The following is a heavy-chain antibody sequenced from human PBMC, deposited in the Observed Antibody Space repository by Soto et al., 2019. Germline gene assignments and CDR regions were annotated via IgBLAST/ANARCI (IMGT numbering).Heavy chain of an antibody. D-gene: IGHD2-15*01. J-gene: IGHJ6*02. V-gene: IGHV1-69*12. CDR2: ILPIFGTA. CDR3: AGPRFCIVGSCPLNYYSSSGMDV. Sequence: QVQLVQSGAEVKKPGSSVKVSCKASGGTFSSYAISWVRQAPGQGLEWMGGILPIFGTADYAQKFQGRVTITAAESTTTAYMALSSLRSEHTAVYYCAGPRFCIVGSCPLNYYSSSGMDVWRHGTTVTVSS. CDR1: GGTFSSYA.